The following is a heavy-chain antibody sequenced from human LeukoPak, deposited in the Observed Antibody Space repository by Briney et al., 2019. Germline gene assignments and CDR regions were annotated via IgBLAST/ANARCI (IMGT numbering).Heavy chain of an antibody. CDR2: ISDDGRNK. CDR1: GFTFNNYG. D-gene: IGHD6-13*01. CDR3: ARDRETTASGTFDF. V-gene: IGHV3-30*03. J-gene: IGHJ4*02. Sequence: GGSLRLSCAASGFTFNNYGMHYVRQAPGKGLEWVAVISDDGRNKNYADSVKGRFTISRDSSNNTLYLQMNSLRAEDTGVYFCARDRETTASGTFDFRGQGTLVTVSS.